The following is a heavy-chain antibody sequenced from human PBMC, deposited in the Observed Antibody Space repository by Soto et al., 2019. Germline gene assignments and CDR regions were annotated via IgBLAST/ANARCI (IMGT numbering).Heavy chain of an antibody. D-gene: IGHD3-3*01. CDR2: IYYSGST. CDR1: GGSISSSSYY. CDR3: ARVGYYDFWSGYYTAPYYYYYMDV. J-gene: IGHJ6*03. V-gene: IGHV4-39*01. Sequence: PSETLSLTCTVSGGSISSSSYYWGWIRQPPGKGLEWIGSIYYSGSTYYNPSLKSRVTISVDTSKNQFSLKLSSVTAADTAVYYCARVGYYDFWSGYYTAPYYYYYMDVWGKGTTVTVSS.